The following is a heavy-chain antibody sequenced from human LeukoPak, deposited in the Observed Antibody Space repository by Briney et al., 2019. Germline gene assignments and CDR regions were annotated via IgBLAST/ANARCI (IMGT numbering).Heavy chain of an antibody. CDR3: ARDGSSYLYYYYYMDV. J-gene: IGHJ6*03. V-gene: IGHV3-74*01. CDR1: GFTFSSYW. CDR2: INTDGSST. D-gene: IGHD6-6*01. Sequence: GGSLRLSCAASGFTFSSYWMHWVRQAPGKGLVWVSRINTDGSSTSYADSVKGRFTISRDNAKNTLYLQMNSLRAEDTAVYYCARDGSSYLYYYYYMDVWGKGTTVTVSS.